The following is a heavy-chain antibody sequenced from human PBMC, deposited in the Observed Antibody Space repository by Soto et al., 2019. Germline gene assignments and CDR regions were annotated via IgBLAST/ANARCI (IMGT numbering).Heavy chain of an antibody. D-gene: IGHD3-22*01. Sequence: QVTLKESGPVLVKPTETLTLTCTVSGFSLSNARMGVSWIRQPPGKALEWLAHIFSNDEKSYSTSLKSRLTISKDTSKSQVVLTMTNMDPVDTATYYCARSTYYYDSSGWFAPWGQGTLVTVSS. V-gene: IGHV2-26*01. CDR2: IFSNDEK. CDR3: ARSTYYYDSSGWFAP. CDR1: GFSLSNARMG. J-gene: IGHJ5*02.